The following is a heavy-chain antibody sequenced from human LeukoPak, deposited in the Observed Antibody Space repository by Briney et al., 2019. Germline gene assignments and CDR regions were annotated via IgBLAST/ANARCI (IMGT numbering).Heavy chain of an antibody. J-gene: IGHJ4*02. CDR2: IYYSGST. Sequence: PSETLSLTCTVSGGSISSYYWSWIRQPPGKGLEWIGYIYYSGSTNYNPSLKGRVTISVDTSKNQFSLKLSSVTAADTAVYYCARVGDSSGYYLDDWGQGTLVTVSS. D-gene: IGHD3-22*01. V-gene: IGHV4-59*01. CDR3: ARVGDSSGYYLDD. CDR1: GGSISSYY.